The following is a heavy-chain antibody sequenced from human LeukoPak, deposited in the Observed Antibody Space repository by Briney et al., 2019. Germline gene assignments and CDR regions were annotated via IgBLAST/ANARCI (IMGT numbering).Heavy chain of an antibody. J-gene: IGHJ4*02. CDR1: GFTFSNAW. D-gene: IGHD1-26*01. CDR2: ISYDGSNK. CDR3: AKDSGGSYLIDY. Sequence: GGSLRLSCAASGFTFSNAWMSWVRQAPGKGLEWVAVISYDGSNKYYADSVKGRFTISRDNSKNTLYLQMNSLRAEDTAVYYCAKDSGGSYLIDYWGQGTLATVSS. V-gene: IGHV3-30*18.